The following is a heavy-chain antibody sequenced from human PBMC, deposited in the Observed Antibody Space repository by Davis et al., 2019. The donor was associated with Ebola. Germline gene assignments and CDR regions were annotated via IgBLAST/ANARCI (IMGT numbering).Heavy chain of an antibody. V-gene: IGHV1-2*02. CDR2: INPNSGGT. CDR3: ARGGQWLVPWLD. D-gene: IGHD6-19*01. J-gene: IGHJ4*02. CDR1: GYTFTGYY. Sequence: AASVKVSCKASGYTFTGYYMHWVRQAPGQGLEWMGWINPNSGGTNYAQKFQGRVTITRDTSASTAYMELSSLRSEDTAVYYCARGGQWLVPWLDWGQGTLVTVSS.